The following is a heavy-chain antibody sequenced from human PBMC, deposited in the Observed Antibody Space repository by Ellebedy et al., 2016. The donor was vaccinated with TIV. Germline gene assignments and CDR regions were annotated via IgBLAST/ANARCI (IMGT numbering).Heavy chain of an antibody. V-gene: IGHV3-66*01. CDR3: ATETFIDVDLQVWGVFDI. J-gene: IGHJ3*02. Sequence: GGSLRLSCAVSGFTVNSNYMSWVRQAPGKGLEWVSTVYTDGGTLHADSVRGRFTISRDTSNNTLSLQINGLRAEDSAVYFCATETFIDVDLQVWGVFDIWGQGTMVAVSS. CDR2: VYTDGGT. CDR1: GFTVNSNY. D-gene: IGHD1-14*01.